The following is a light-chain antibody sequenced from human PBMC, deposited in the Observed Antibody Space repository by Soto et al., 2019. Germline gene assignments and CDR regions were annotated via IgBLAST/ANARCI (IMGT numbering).Light chain of an antibody. J-gene: IGKJ1*01. V-gene: IGKV3-15*01. CDR1: QRVGSN. CDR3: QQYNNWPET. Sequence: ETVVTQSPATLSVSPGERATLSCRASQRVGSNLAWFQQKFGQPPRLLIYAASTRATGVPAKFSGSGSGTEFTLTISSLQSEDFAVYYCQQYNNWPETFGQGTKVEVK. CDR2: AAS.